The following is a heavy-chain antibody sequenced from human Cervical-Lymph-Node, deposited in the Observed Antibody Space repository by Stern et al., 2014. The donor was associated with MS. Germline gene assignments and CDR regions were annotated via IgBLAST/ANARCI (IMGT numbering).Heavy chain of an antibody. V-gene: IGHV3-30*18. CDR2: ISYDGSNK. CDR3: AKDTSPREYFYYGMDV. CDR1: GFTFSSYG. J-gene: IGHJ6*02. D-gene: IGHD3-16*01. Sequence: VQLVESGGGVVQPGRSLRLSCAAPGFTFSSYGLHWVRQAPGKGLAWVAVISYDGSNKDYGDSVKGRFTISRDNSKNTVYLQINSLRAEDTAVYYCAKDTSPREYFYYGMDVWGQGTTVTVSS.